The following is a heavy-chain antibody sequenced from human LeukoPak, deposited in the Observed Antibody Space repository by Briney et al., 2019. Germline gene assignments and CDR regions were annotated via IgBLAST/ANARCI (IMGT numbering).Heavy chain of an antibody. D-gene: IGHD3-3*01. Sequence: PGGSLRLSCAASGFTFSTYGMAWVRQAPGKGLEWVSTISGGGDRTYYADSVKGRFTISRDTSRNTLSLQLSGLRADDTAVYYCAKTLPISLAQIWKYFFRYWGHGTLVTVSS. CDR1: GFTFSTYG. V-gene: IGHV3-23*01. J-gene: IGHJ4*01. CDR2: ISGGGDRT. CDR3: AKTLPISLAQIWKYFFRY.